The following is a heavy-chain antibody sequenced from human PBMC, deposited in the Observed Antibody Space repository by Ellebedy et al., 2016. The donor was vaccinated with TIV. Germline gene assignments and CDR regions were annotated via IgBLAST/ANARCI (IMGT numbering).Heavy chain of an antibody. V-gene: IGHV3-23*01. CDR2: ISGPGGSI. Sequence: GESLKISCAASGFTFSSLAMSWVRQAPGKGLEWVSAISGPGGSINYADSVKGRFTISRDNLKNTLSLQMNSLRADDTAVYYCARRPSLYYGSGNLDYWGQGTLVTVSS. J-gene: IGHJ4*02. CDR1: GFTFSSLA. D-gene: IGHD3-10*01. CDR3: ARRPSLYYGSGNLDY.